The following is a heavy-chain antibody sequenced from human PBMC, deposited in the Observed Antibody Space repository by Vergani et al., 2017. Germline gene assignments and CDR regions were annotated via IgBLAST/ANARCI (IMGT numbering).Heavy chain of an antibody. CDR3: ARVISGYNWNSDYFDY. J-gene: IGHJ4*02. D-gene: IGHD1-7*01. CDR2: IYYSGST. V-gene: IGHV4-30-4*01. CDR1: GGSISSGDYY. Sequence: QVQLQESGPGLVKPSQTLSLTCTVSGGSISSGDYYWSWIRQPPGKGLEWIGYIYYSGSTYYNPSLKSRVTISVETSKNQFSLKLSSVTAADTAVYYCARVISGYNWNSDYFDYWGQGTLVTVSS.